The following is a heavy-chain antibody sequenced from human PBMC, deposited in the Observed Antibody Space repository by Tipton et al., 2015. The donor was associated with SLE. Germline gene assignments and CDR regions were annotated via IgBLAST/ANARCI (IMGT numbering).Heavy chain of an antibody. CDR3: ARGFSSGWYLSAFDI. D-gene: IGHD6-19*01. Sequence: LRLSCTVSGGSISSHYRSWIRQPPGKGLEWIGYIYYSGSTNYNPSLKSRVTISVDTSKNQFSLKLSSVTAADTAVYYCARGFSSGWYLSAFDIWGQGTMVTVSS. V-gene: IGHV4-59*11. CDR1: GGSISSHY. CDR2: IYYSGST. J-gene: IGHJ3*02.